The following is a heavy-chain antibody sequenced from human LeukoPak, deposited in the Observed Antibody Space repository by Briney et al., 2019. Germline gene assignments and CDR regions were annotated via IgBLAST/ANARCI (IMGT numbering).Heavy chain of an antibody. CDR1: GGSISSSSYY. J-gene: IGHJ4*02. Sequence: SETLSLTCTVSGGSISSSSYYWGWIRQPPGKGLEWIGSIYYSGSTYYNPSLKSRVTISVDTSKNQFSLKLSSATAADTAVYYCARHPLRHSGSLDYWGQGTLVTVSS. D-gene: IGHD6-13*01. CDR2: IYYSGST. V-gene: IGHV4-39*01. CDR3: ARHPLRHSGSLDY.